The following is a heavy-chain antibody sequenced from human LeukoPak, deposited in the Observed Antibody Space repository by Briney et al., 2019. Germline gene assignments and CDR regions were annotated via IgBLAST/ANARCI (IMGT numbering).Heavy chain of an antibody. CDR1: GFTFSSSG. CDR2: IWYDGSNK. D-gene: IGHD7-27*01. CDR3: ASVQRPGEPYFDY. Sequence: GGSLRLSCAASGFTFSSSGMHWVRQAPGKGLEWLAVIWYDGSNKYYADSVKGRFTISRDNSKNTLYLQMNSLRAEDTAVYYCASVQRPGEPYFDYWGQGTLVTVSS. J-gene: IGHJ4*02. V-gene: IGHV3-33*01.